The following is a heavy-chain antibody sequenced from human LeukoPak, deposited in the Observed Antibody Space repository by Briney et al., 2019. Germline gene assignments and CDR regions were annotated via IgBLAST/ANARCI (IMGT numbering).Heavy chain of an antibody. D-gene: IGHD3-9*01. CDR1: GLTLSSHA. CDR2: ISSSRSYI. V-gene: IGHV3-21*01. Sequence: NAGGPLRLSCAASGLTLSSHAMRWVRQAPGKGLECGSSISSSRSYIYYADSVKGRFTISRDNAKNSLYLQMSSLRAEDTAIYYCARLYDILTGAFDYWGQGTLVTVSS. CDR3: ARLYDILTGAFDY. J-gene: IGHJ4*02.